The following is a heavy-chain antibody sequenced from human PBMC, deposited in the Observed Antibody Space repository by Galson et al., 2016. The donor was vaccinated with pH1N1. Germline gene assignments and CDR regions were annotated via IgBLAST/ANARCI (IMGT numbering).Heavy chain of an antibody. CDR3: AKGGYGDYGLDVFDI. D-gene: IGHD4-17*01. CDR1: GSNSDYN. V-gene: IGHV3-23*01. Sequence: SLRLSCAASGSNSDYNMNWVRLAPGKGLEWVSSISGSGGRKHYADSVQGRFIISRDNSKNTLYLQMSSLRAGDTALYFCAKGGYGDYGLDVFDIWGQGTMVIVPS. CDR2: ISGSGGRK. J-gene: IGHJ3*02.